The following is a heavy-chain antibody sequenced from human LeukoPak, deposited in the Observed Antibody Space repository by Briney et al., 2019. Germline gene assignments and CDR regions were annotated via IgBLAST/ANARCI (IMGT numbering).Heavy chain of an antibody. Sequence: GGSLRLSCAASGFTFSDYYMSWIRQAPGKGLEWVSLISWDGGSTYYADSVKGRFTISRDNSKNSLYLQMNSLRAEDTALYYCAKSAVTPGYYYYYYMDVWGKGTTVTVSS. D-gene: IGHD4-17*01. J-gene: IGHJ6*03. CDR2: ISWDGGST. CDR3: AKSAVTPGYYYYYYMDV. V-gene: IGHV3-43D*03. CDR1: GFTFSDYY.